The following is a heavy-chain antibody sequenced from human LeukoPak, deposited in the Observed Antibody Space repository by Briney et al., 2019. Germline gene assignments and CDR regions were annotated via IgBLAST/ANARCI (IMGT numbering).Heavy chain of an antibody. J-gene: IGHJ5*02. CDR3: AREGGDPRWLDP. CDR2: INNSGST. CDR1: GGSISTFY. Sequence: SETLSLTCTVSGGSISTFYWTWIRQPAGKAQEWIGRINNSGSTNYNPSLRSRVSMSVDRSKNQLSVTLSSVTAADTAVYFCAREGGDPRWLDPWGQGTLVTVSS. V-gene: IGHV4-4*07. D-gene: IGHD6-25*01.